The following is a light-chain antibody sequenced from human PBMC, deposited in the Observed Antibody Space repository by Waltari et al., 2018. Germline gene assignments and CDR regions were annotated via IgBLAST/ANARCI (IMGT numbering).Light chain of an antibody. CDR3: QQYDISPLT. V-gene: IGKV3-20*01. CDR1: QTVRTTY. CDR2: GAS. Sequence: EIVLTQSPGTLSLSPGERVTLSCRASQTVRTTYLAWYQQKPGQAPTLLSYGASSRATGIPDRFSGSGSGTDFSLTISSLEPEDFAVYYCQQYDISPLTFGGGTKVEIK. J-gene: IGKJ4*01.